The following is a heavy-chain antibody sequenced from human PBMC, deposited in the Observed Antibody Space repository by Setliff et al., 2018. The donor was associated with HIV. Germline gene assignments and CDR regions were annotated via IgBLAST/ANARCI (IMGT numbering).Heavy chain of an antibody. Sequence: GASVKVSCKASGATFSNSALTWVRQAPGQGLEWMGGSIPLFGTVKYAQKFQDRVTIGTDELMTTAYMELRGLRSDDTAVYYCTSGSGSSFGYDWFDPWGQGTPVTVSS. CDR3: TSGSGSSFGYDWFDP. V-gene: IGHV1-69*05. CDR1: GATFSNSA. D-gene: IGHD5-18*01. J-gene: IGHJ5*02. CDR2: SIPLFGTV.